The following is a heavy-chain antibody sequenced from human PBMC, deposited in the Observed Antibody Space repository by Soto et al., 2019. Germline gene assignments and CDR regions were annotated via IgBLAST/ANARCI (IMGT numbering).Heavy chain of an antibody. Sequence: QVQLVQSGAEVKKPGASVKVSCKASGYTFTSYDIIWVRQATGQGLEGMGWMNPNSGNTGYAQKFQGRVTMTRNTSISTAYMELSSLRSEETAVYYCAGIGDFWSGWGRPWGQGTLVTVSS. D-gene: IGHD3-3*01. V-gene: IGHV1-8*01. J-gene: IGHJ5*02. CDR2: MNPNSGNT. CDR3: AGIGDFWSGWGRP. CDR1: GYTFTSYD.